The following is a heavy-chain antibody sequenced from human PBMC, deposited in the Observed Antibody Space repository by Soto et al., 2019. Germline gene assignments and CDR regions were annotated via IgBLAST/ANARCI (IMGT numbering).Heavy chain of an antibody. CDR3: ARLLGGLIGEPYYFDY. D-gene: IGHD4-17*01. Sequence: HGESLKISCKGSGYSFTSYWIGWVRQMPGKGLEWMGIIYPGDSDTRYSPSFQGQVTISADKSISTAYLQWSSLKASDTAMYYCARLLGGLIGEPYYFDYWGQGTLVTVSS. CDR1: GYSFTSYW. J-gene: IGHJ4*02. V-gene: IGHV5-51*01. CDR2: IYPGDSDT.